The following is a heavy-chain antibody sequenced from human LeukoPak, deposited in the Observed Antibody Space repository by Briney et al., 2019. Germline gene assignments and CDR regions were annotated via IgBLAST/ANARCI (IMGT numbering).Heavy chain of an antibody. CDR3: ARDPGHPGYYYYGMDV. CDR2: ISSSSGSI. Sequence: GSLRLSCAASGFTFSSYSMNWVRQAPGKGLEWVSSISSSSGSIYYADSVKGRFTISRDNSKNTLYLQMNSLRAEDTAVYYCARDPGHPGYYYYGMDVWGQGTTVTVSS. V-gene: IGHV3-21*01. J-gene: IGHJ6*02. CDR1: GFTFSSYS.